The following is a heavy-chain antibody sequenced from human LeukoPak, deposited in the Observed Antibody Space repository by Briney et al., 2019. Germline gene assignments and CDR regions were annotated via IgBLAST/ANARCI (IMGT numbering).Heavy chain of an antibody. CDR3: ASLTYYDILTGYDGDAFDI. D-gene: IGHD3-9*01. V-gene: IGHV4-34*01. J-gene: IGHJ3*02. CDR2: INHSGST. CDR1: GGSFSGYY. Sequence: ASETLSLTCTVYGGSFSGYYWSWIRQPPGKGLEWIGEINHSGSTNYNPSLKSRVTISVDTSKNQFSLKLSSVTAADTAVYYCASLTYYDILTGYDGDAFDIWGQGTMVTVSS.